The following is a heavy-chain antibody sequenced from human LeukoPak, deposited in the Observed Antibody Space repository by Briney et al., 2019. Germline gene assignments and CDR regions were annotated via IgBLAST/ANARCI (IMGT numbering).Heavy chain of an antibody. CDR3: ATSRYYYDSSGYYNGAAFDI. D-gene: IGHD3-22*01. CDR1: GGSISSSSYY. CDR2: IYYSGST. J-gene: IGHJ3*02. V-gene: IGHV4-39*01. Sequence: SETLSLTCTVSGGSISSSSYYWGWIRQPPGKGLEWIGSIYYSGSTYYTPSFNCRVLISVDMSMNQFSLKLSSVTAEDTAVYYCATSRYYYDSSGYYNGAAFDIWGQGTMVTVSS.